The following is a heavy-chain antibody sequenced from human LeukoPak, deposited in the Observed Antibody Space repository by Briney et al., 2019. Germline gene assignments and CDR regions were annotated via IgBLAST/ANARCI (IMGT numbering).Heavy chain of an antibody. V-gene: IGHV1-46*01. CDR2: INPSGGST. CDR3: ERKYYYDSSGSSLDI. J-gene: IGHJ3*02. CDR1: GYTFTSYY. D-gene: IGHD3-22*01. Sequence: ASVKVSCKASGYTFTSYYMHWVRQAPGQGLEWMGIINPSGGSTSYAQKFQGRVTMTRDMSTSTVYMELSSLRSEDTAVYYCERKYYYDSSGSSLDIWGQGTMVTVYS.